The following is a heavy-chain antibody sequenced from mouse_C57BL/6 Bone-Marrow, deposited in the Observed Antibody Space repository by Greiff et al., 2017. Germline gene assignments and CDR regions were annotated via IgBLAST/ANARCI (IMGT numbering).Heavy chain of an antibody. D-gene: IGHD1-1*01. CDR1: GFTFSSYG. V-gene: IGHV5-6*02. Sequence: DVMLVESGGDLVKPGGSLKLSCAASGFTFSSYGMSWVRQTPDKRLEWVATISSGGSYTCYPDSVKGRFTISRDNAKNTLYLQMSSLKSEDTAMYYCARWNYGSSSYWYFDVWGTGTTVTVSS. CDR2: ISSGGSYT. J-gene: IGHJ1*03. CDR3: ARWNYGSSSYWYFDV.